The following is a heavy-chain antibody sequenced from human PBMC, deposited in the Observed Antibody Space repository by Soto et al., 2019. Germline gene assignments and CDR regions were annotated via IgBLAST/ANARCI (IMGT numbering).Heavy chain of an antibody. J-gene: IGHJ4*02. V-gene: IGHV4-34*01. CDR1: GGSFSGYY. CDR2: IDHSGST. CDR3: AREIDYYGSGSYYTDY. Sequence: SETLSLTCAVYGGSFSGYYWRWVRPPPGKGLEWIGEIDHSGSTNYNPSLKSRVTISVDTSKNQFSLKLSSVTAADTAVYYCAREIDYYGSGSYYTDYWGQGTLVTVSS. D-gene: IGHD3-10*01.